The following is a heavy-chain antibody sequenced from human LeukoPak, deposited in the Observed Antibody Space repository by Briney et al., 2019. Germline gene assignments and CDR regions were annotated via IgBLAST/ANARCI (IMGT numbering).Heavy chain of an antibody. J-gene: IGHJ6*03. CDR1: GFTFSSYS. Sequence: GGSLRLSCAASGFTFSSYSMNWVRQAPGKGLEWVSSISSSSSYIYYADSVKGRFTISRDNAKNSLYLQMNSLRAEDTAVYYCARAGGGYDSSGYYDYYYYYYMDVWGKGTTVTVSS. CDR2: ISSSSSYI. CDR3: ARAGGGYDSSGYYDYYYYYYMDV. D-gene: IGHD3-22*01. V-gene: IGHV3-21*01.